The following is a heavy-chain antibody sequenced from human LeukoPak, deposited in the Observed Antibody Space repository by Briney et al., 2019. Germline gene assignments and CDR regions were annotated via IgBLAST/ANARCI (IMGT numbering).Heavy chain of an antibody. V-gene: IGHV3-30*04. J-gene: IGHJ4*02. CDR3: ATIYVDTAMVLGLNYFDY. D-gene: IGHD5-18*01. Sequence: GRSLRLSCAASGFTFSSYAMHWVRQAPGKGLEWVAVISYDGSNKYYADSVKGRFTISRDNSKNTLYLQMNSLRAEDTAVYYCATIYVDTAMVLGLNYFDYWGQGTLVTVSS. CDR2: ISYDGSNK. CDR1: GFTFSSYA.